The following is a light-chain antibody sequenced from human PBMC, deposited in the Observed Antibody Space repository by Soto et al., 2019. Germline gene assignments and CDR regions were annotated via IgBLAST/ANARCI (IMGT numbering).Light chain of an antibody. CDR3: SSYTSSSTLLI. V-gene: IGLV2-14*01. CDR2: DVS. CDR1: SSDVGGYNY. Sequence: QSVLTQPASVSGSPGQSITISCTGTSSDVGGYNYVSWYQQHPGKAPKLMIYDVSNRPSGVSNRFSGSKSGNTASLTISGLQAEDEADYYCSSYTSSSTLLIFGTGPKVTVL. J-gene: IGLJ1*01.